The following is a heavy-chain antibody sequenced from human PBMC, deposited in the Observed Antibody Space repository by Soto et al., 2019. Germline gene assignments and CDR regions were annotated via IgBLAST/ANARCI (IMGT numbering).Heavy chain of an antibody. CDR2: MNPNSGNT. CDR3: AIRRGCSSTSCPPPYYYYYMDV. J-gene: IGHJ6*03. V-gene: IGHV1-8*01. Sequence: ASVKVSCKASGYTFTSYDINWVRQATGQGLEWMGWMNPNSGNTGYAQKFQGRVTMTRNTSISTAYMELSSLRSEDTAVYYCAIRRGCSSTSCPPPYYYYYMDVWGKGTTVTVSS. CDR1: GYTFTSYD. D-gene: IGHD2-2*01.